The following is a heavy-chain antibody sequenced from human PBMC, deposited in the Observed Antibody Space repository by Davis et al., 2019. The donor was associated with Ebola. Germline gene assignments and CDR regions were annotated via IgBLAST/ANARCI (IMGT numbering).Heavy chain of an antibody. Sequence: GGSLRLSCAASGFTFSSYGMHWVRQAPGKGLEWVAVIWYDGSNKYYADSVKGRFTISRDNSKNTLYLQMNSLRAEDTAVYYCARDQPAKFRTARYYFDYWGQGTLVTVSS. V-gene: IGHV3-33*01. D-gene: IGHD6-6*01. J-gene: IGHJ4*02. CDR1: GFTFSSYG. CDR2: IWYDGSNK. CDR3: ARDQPAKFRTARYYFDY.